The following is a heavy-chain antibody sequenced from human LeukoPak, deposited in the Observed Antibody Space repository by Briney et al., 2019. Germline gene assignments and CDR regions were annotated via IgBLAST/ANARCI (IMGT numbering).Heavy chain of an antibody. CDR2: IYYSGST. CDR1: GGSISSYY. J-gene: IGHJ2*01. V-gene: IGHV4-59*12. D-gene: IGHD4-23*01. CDR3: ARVGYGGNSGWYFDL. Sequence: SETLSLTCTVSGGSISSYYWSWIRQPPGKGLEWIGYIYYSGSTNYNPSLKSRVTISVDRSKNQFSLKLSSVTAADTAVYYCARVGYGGNSGWYFDLGGRGPLVTVSS.